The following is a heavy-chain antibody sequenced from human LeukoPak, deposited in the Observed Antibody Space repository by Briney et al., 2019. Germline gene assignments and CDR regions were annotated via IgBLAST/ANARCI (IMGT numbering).Heavy chain of an antibody. V-gene: IGHV1-2*02. CDR2: INPNSGGT. CDR3: ATPSYYYYYMDV. Sequence: GASVKVSCKASGYTFTGYFMHWVRQAPGQGLEWMGWINPNSGGTNYAQKFQGRVTMTRDTSISTAYMELSRLRSDDTAVYYCATPSYYYYYMDVWGKGTTVTVSS. J-gene: IGHJ6*03. CDR1: GYTFTGYF.